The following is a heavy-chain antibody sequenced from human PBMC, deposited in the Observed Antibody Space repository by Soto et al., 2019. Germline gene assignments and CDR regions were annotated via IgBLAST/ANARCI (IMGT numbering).Heavy chain of an antibody. V-gene: IGHV1-69*12. J-gene: IGHJ4*02. CDR3: ARAQGYSGYDGLSN. CDR1: GGTFSSYA. D-gene: IGHD5-12*01. Sequence: QVQLVQSGAEVTKPGSSVKVSCKASGGTFSSYAISWVRQAPGQGLEWMGGIIPIFGTANYAKKCQGRVTITADESTSTAYMELSSLRSEDTAVYYCARAQGYSGYDGLSNWGQGTLVTVSS. CDR2: IIPIFGTA.